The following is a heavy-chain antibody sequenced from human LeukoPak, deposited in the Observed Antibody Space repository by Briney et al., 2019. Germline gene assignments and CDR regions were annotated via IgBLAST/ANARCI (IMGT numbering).Heavy chain of an antibody. CDR3: ARSRSGYELSPYYFDY. Sequence: GGSLRLSCAASGFTFSSYAMSWVRQAPGKGLEWVSAISGSGGSTYYADSVKGRFTISRDNSKNTLYLQMNSLRAEDTAVYYCARSRSGYELSPYYFDYWGQGTLVTVSS. CDR1: GFTFSSYA. J-gene: IGHJ4*02. V-gene: IGHV3-23*01. CDR2: ISGSGGST. D-gene: IGHD5-12*01.